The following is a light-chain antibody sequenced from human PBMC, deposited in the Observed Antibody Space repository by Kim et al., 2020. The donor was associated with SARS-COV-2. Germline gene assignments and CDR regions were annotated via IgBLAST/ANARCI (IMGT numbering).Light chain of an antibody. CDR2: DAS. CDR3: QQYNSYPVT. V-gene: IGKV1-5*01. Sequence: ESVGNRVTITCRASQSISSWLAWYQQKPGKAPKLLIYDASSLESGVPSRFSGSGSGTEFTLTISSLQPDDFATYYCQQYNSYPVTFGQGTKVDIK. J-gene: IGKJ1*01. CDR1: QSISSW.